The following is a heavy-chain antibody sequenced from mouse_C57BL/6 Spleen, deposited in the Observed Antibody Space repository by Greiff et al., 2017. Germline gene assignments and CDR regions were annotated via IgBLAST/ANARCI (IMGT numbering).Heavy chain of an antibody. CDR1: GYTFTSYW. Sequence: VQLQQPGAELVMPGASVKLSCKASGYTFTSYWMHWVKQRPGQGLEWIGEIDPSDSYTNYNQKFKGKSTLTVDKSSSTAYMQLSSLTSEDSAVYYCARSPFTTVVGDYWGKGTTLTVSS. D-gene: IGHD1-1*01. CDR3: ARSPFTTVVGDY. V-gene: IGHV1-69*01. CDR2: IDPSDSYT. J-gene: IGHJ2*01.